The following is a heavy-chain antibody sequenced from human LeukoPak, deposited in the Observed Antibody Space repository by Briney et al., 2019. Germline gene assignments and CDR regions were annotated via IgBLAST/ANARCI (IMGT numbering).Heavy chain of an antibody. Sequence: SETLSLTCTVSGGSIGTYYWSWIRQPPGKGLEWIGYMYYSGSTNYNPSLKSRVTTSVDTSKNQFSLILTSGTAADTAVYYCARDYRLAAFDIWGQGTMVTVSS. CDR1: GGSIGTYY. J-gene: IGHJ3*02. CDR3: ARDYRLAAFDI. D-gene: IGHD3-16*02. CDR2: MYYSGST. V-gene: IGHV4-59*01.